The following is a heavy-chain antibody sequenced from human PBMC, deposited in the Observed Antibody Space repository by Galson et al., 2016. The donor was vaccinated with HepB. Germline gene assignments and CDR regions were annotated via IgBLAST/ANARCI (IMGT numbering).Heavy chain of an antibody. Sequence: VKVSCKASGYTFASYGISWVRQAPGQGLERMGWISAYNGNTNYAQKLQGRVTMTTDTSTSTAYMELRSLRSDDTAVYYCARDWLVAVFDYWGQGTLVTVSS. D-gene: IGHD6-19*01. CDR3: ARDWLVAVFDY. V-gene: IGHV1-18*01. CDR2: ISAYNGNT. J-gene: IGHJ4*02. CDR1: GYTFASYG.